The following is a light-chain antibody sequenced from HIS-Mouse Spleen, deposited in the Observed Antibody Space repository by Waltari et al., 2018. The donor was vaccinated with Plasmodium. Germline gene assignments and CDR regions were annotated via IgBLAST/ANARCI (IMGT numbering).Light chain of an antibody. Sequence: EIVMTPSPATLSVSPGERATLPCRASQSVSINLAWYQKKPGQAPRLLIYGASTRATGIPARFSGSGSGTEFTLTISSLQSEDFVVYYCQQYNNWPPLTFGGGTKVEIK. CDR3: QQYNNWPPLT. V-gene: IGKV3-15*01. CDR1: QSVSIN. J-gene: IGKJ4*01. CDR2: GAS.